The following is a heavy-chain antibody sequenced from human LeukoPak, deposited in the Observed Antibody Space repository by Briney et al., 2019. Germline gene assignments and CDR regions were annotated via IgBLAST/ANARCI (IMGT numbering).Heavy chain of an antibody. CDR3: ARGGDAAASYYYYYYMDV. Sequence: SETLSLTCTVSGGSIRTSSHYWGWIRQSPGKGLEYIGSIYYSGGTYYNPSLKSRVSIFVDTSKNQFSLKLSSVTAADTAVYYCARGGDAAASYYYYYYMDVWGKGTTVTVSS. D-gene: IGHD6-13*01. J-gene: IGHJ6*03. CDR2: IYYSGGT. CDR1: GGSIRTSSHY. V-gene: IGHV4-39*07.